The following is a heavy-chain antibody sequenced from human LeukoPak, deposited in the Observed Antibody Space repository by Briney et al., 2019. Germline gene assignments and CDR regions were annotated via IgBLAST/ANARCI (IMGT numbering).Heavy chain of an antibody. V-gene: IGHV3-23*01. Sequence: GGSLRLSCAASGFTFSNYAMSWVRRAPGKGLEWVSTISASDSTYYADSVKGRFTISRDNSKNTLYLQMKSLRAEDTAVYYCAKVGLGDCSSTSCLYYFDYWGQGTLVTVSS. CDR3: AKVGLGDCSSTSCLYYFDY. CDR2: ISASDST. CDR1: GFTFSNYA. D-gene: IGHD2-2*01. J-gene: IGHJ4*02.